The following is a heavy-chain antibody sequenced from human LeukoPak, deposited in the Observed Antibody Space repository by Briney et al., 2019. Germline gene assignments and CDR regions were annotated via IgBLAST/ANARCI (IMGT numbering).Heavy chain of an antibody. V-gene: IGHV4-59*08. J-gene: IGHJ4*02. CDR1: SGSISSYY. CDR3: ASRGGGIYFDY. D-gene: IGHD1-26*01. CDR2: IYYSGST. Sequence: SETLSLTCTVSSGSISSYYWSWIRQPPGKGLEWIGYIYYSGSTNYNPSLKSRVTISVDTSKNQFSLKLNSVTAADTAVYYCASRGGGIYFDYWGQGTLVTVSS.